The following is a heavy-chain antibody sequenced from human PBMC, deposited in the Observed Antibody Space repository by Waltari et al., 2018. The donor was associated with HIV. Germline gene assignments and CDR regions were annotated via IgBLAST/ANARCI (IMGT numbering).Heavy chain of an antibody. V-gene: IGHV3-23*01. J-gene: IGHJ4*02. D-gene: IGHD3-22*01. Sequence: EVQLLESGGGLVQPGGSLRLSCAASGFTLSSYAMSWVRQAPGKGLEWVSAISNSGGSTYYADSVKGRFSISRDNSKNTLYLQMNSLRDEDTAVYYCAKDLSSISMIIPRSYFDYWGQGTLVTVSS. CDR1: GFTLSSYA. CDR3: AKDLSSISMIIPRSYFDY. CDR2: ISNSGGST.